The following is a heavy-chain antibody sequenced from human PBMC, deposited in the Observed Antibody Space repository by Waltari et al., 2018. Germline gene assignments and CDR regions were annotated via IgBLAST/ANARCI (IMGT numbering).Heavy chain of an antibody. J-gene: IGHJ5*02. V-gene: IGHV4-38-2*01. Sequence: QVQLQESGPGLVKPSETLSLTCAVSGYSISSGYYWGWIRQPPGKGLEWIGSMYHSGSTYSNPSLKSRVTISLDTSKNQFSLKLSSVTAADTAVYYCARHPYCSGGSCYLGLWWFDPWGQGTLVTVSS. CDR1: GYSISSGYY. CDR2: MYHSGST. D-gene: IGHD2-15*01. CDR3: ARHPYCSGGSCYLGLWWFDP.